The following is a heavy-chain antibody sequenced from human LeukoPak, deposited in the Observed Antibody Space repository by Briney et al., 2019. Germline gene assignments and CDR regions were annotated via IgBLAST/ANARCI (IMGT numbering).Heavy chain of an antibody. CDR1: GFTFSSYG. CDR2: ISYDGSNK. Sequence: GGSLRLSCAASGFTFSSYGMHWVRQAPGKGLGWVAVISYDGSNKYYAGSVKGRFTISRDNSKNTLYLQMNSLRAEDTAVYYCAKHYYGSGSYYREETDYWGQGTLVTVSS. J-gene: IGHJ4*02. CDR3: AKHYYGSGSYYREETDY. V-gene: IGHV3-30*18. D-gene: IGHD3-10*01.